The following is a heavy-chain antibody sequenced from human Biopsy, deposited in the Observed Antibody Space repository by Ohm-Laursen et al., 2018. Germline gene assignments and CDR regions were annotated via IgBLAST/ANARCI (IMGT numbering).Heavy chain of an antibody. CDR3: ARDYDTSGYYYDS. CDR2: IFYRGST. J-gene: IGHJ5*01. CDR1: GGSISNNNYY. D-gene: IGHD3-22*01. Sequence: SDTLSLTCAVSGGSISNNNYYWGWIRQPPGKGLEWIGSIFYRGSTHYKPSLKSRVNISVDTSKNQFSLKLNCVTAADTAVYYCARDYDTSGYYYDSWGQGTLVTVSS. V-gene: IGHV4-39*01.